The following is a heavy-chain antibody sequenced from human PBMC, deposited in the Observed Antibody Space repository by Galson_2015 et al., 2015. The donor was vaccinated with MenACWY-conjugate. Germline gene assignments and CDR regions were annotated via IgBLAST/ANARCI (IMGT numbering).Heavy chain of an antibody. CDR2: IWPGDSHT. D-gene: IGHD6-13*01. Sequence: QSGAEVKKPGESLRISCQASGYTFNTYWIAWVRQMPGKGLEWMGIIWPGDSHTIYNPSFQGQVTISVDKSNGTAYLQWNLLRASDTASYFCARRQFRAAAAAFDPWGQGTRGIVSS. CDR1: GYTFNTYW. V-gene: IGHV5-51*01. J-gene: IGHJ5*02. CDR3: ARRQFRAAAAAFDP.